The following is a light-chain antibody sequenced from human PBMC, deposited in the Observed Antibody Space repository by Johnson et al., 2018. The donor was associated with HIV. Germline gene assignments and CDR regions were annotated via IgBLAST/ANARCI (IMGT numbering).Light chain of an antibody. CDR2: ANN. CDR3: GTWDSGLSAGV. J-gene: IGLJ1*01. Sequence: QSVLTQSPSVSAAPGQKVTISCSGSSSNIGSNYVSWYQQLPGTAPRLLISANNKRPSGIPDRFSGSKSGTSATLGITGLQTGDEADYYCGTWDSGLSAGVFGTGTKVTVL. CDR1: SSNIGSNY. V-gene: IGLV1-51*01.